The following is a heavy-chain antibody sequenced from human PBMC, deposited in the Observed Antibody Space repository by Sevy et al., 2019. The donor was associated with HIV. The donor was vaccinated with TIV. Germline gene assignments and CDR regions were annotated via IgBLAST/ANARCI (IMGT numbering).Heavy chain of an antibody. V-gene: IGHV3-21*01. CDR3: ARNNCSITNCYMGDVFDI. CDR1: GFTFSSYS. Sequence: GGSLRLSCAASGFTFSSYSMNWVRQAPGKGLEWVSSISDISNYIYYSDSMKGRFTVSRDNARNSLYLQMNSLRAEDTAVYHCARNNCSITNCYMGDVFDIWGQGTMVTVSS. D-gene: IGHD2-2*02. CDR2: ISDISNYI. J-gene: IGHJ3*02.